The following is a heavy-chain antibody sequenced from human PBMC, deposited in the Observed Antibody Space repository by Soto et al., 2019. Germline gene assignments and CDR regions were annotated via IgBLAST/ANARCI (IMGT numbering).Heavy chain of an antibody. CDR1: GGTFSSYA. D-gene: IGHD2-2*02. CDR2: LIPIFDTS. CDR3: AGGSEYRTHTPAEYFQH. J-gene: IGHJ1*01. V-gene: IGHV1-69*06. Sequence: QVQLVQSGAEVKKPGSSVKVSCKASGGTFSSYAISWVRQAPGQGLEWMGGLIPIFDTSNYAPRFQGRVTITADKSTSTADMELSGLTSEDTAVYYCAGGSEYRTHTPAEYFQHWGQGTLVTVSS.